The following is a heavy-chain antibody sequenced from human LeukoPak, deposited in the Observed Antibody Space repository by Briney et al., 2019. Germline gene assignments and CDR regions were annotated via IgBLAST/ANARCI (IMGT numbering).Heavy chain of an antibody. Sequence: PGGSLRLSCAASGFTFSSYAMPWVRQAPGKGLEWVAVISYDGSNKYYADSVKGRFTISRDNSKNTLYLQMNSLRAEDTAVYYCAREGRITIFGVVIIPQSYGVDVWGQGTTVTVSS. J-gene: IGHJ6*02. D-gene: IGHD3-3*01. V-gene: IGHV3-30-3*01. CDR2: ISYDGSNK. CDR1: GFTFSSYA. CDR3: AREGRITIFGVVIIPQSYGVDV.